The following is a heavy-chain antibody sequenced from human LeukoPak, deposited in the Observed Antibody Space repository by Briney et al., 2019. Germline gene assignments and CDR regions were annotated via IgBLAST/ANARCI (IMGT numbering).Heavy chain of an antibody. CDR2: IIYSGGAP. V-gene: IGHV3-23*01. J-gene: IGHJ4*02. CDR1: GFTFSRSA. Sequence: GGSLRLSRAASGFTFSRSAMTWVRQGPGTGLEFVASIIYSGGAPYYADSVKGRFTISRDNSKNTLYLQMNSLRAEDTALYYCAKDGLYYDGSEHVYYFDSWGQGTLVTVSS. CDR3: AKDGLYYDGSEHVYYFDS. D-gene: IGHD3-22*01.